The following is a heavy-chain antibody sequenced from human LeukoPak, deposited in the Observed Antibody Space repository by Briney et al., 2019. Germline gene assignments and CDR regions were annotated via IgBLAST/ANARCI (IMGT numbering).Heavy chain of an antibody. V-gene: IGHV3-7*01. CDR1: GITFSRSW. D-gene: IGHD1-26*01. CDR3: VRDGTANSGNYGHWFDP. J-gene: IGHJ5*02. Sequence: GGSLRLSCAASGITFSRSWMSWVRQAPGKGLEWVAFIKEDGGEIYYVDSVKGRFTISRDNAENSLYLQMNSLRAEDTAVYYCVRDGTANSGNYGHWFDPWGQGTLVTVSS. CDR2: IKEDGGEI.